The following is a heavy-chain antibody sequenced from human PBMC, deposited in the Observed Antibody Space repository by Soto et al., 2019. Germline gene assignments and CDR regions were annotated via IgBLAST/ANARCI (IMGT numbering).Heavy chain of an antibody. J-gene: IGHJ3*02. Sequence: QITLKGSGPTLVKPTQTLTLTCTLSGISLSTSGVGLGWIRQTPGKALEWLALVYWNDDKHYSPSLKSRLTIPKDTSKNQAILTMTTMDPVDTATYYCARGLATLPVFAFDIWGQGTVVTVSS. CDR3: ARGLATLPVFAFDI. CDR2: VYWNDDK. CDR1: GISLSTSGVG. V-gene: IGHV2-5*01.